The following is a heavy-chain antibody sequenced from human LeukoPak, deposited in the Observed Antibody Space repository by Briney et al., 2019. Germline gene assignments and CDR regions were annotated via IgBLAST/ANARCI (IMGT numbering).Heavy chain of an antibody. V-gene: IGHV4-59*12. CDR2: IYYSGST. J-gene: IGHJ3*02. D-gene: IGHD1-26*01. CDR3: ARDPLVGATRGAFDI. Sequence: KPSETLSLTCAVYGGSFSGYYWSWIRQPPGKGLEWIGYIYYSGSTNYNPSLKSRVTISVDTSKNQFSLKLSSVTAADTAVYYCARDPLVGATRGAFDIWGQGTMVTVSS. CDR1: GGSFSGYY.